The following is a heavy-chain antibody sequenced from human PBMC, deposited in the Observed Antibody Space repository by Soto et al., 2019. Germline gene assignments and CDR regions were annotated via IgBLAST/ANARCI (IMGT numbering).Heavy chain of an antibody. CDR2: IYYSGST. CDR3: AGLSSVEYYYYYGMDV. J-gene: IGHJ6*02. V-gene: IGHV4-39*01. D-gene: IGHD3-16*02. Sequence: KTSETLSLTCTVSGGSISSSSYYWGWIRQPPGKGLEWIGSIYYSGSTYYNPSLKSRVTISVDTSKNQFSLKLSSVTAADTAVYYCAGLSSVEYYYYYGMDVWGQGTTVTVSS. CDR1: GGSISSSSYY.